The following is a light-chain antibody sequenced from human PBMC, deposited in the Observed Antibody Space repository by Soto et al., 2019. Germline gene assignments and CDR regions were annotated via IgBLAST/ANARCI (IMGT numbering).Light chain of an antibody. CDR1: SSDVGGYDF. J-gene: IGLJ1*01. Sequence: QSVLTQPASVSGSPGQSITISCTGTSSDVGGYDFVSWYQQHPGKAPKVMIYDVSNRPSGVSNRFSGSKSGNTASLTISGLQAEDEADYYCCSYTSSDTYGFGTGTKVTVL. CDR3: CSYTSSDTYG. V-gene: IGLV2-14*01. CDR2: DVS.